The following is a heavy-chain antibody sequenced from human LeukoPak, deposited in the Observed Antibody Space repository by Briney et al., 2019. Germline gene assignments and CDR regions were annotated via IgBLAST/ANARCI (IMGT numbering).Heavy chain of an antibody. Sequence: PGGSLRLSCAASGFTFSSYWMHLVRQAPGKGLVWVSRINNDGSSTSYADSVKGRLTISRDNAKNTLYLQMNSLRAEDTAVYCCVRHCSSSSCYDYWGQGTLVTVSS. V-gene: IGHV3-74*01. D-gene: IGHD2-15*01. CDR3: VRHCSSSSCYDY. CDR2: INNDGSST. J-gene: IGHJ4*02. CDR1: GFTFSSYW.